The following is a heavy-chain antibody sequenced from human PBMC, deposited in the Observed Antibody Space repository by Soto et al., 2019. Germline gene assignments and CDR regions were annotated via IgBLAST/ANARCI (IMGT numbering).Heavy chain of an antibody. CDR2: ISFDGSNK. D-gene: IGHD4-17*01. Sequence: QVQLVESGGGVVQPGRSLRLSCAASGFTFSSYGMHWVRQAPGKGLEWVAVISFDGSNKYYADSVKGRFTISRDNSKNTLYLQMKSLRTEDTAVYYCAKPSFTVTLNPTHNWGQGTLVTVSS. CDR1: GFTFSSYG. J-gene: IGHJ4*02. V-gene: IGHV3-30*18. CDR3: AKPSFTVTLNPTHN.